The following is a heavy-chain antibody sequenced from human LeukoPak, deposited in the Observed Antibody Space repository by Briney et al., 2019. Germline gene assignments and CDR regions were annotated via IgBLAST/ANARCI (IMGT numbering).Heavy chain of an antibody. J-gene: IGHJ6*03. CDR2: IKQDGSEK. V-gene: IGHV3-7*01. CDR3: ARVLNYGDYVAYYMDV. Sequence: GGSLRLSCAASGFTFSTYWMTWVRQAPGKGLEWVANIKQDGSEKYYEDSMKGRFTISRDNAKSSLYLQMKSLRAEDTAVYYCARVLNYGDYVAYYMDVWGKGTTVTVSS. D-gene: IGHD4-17*01. CDR1: GFTFSTYW.